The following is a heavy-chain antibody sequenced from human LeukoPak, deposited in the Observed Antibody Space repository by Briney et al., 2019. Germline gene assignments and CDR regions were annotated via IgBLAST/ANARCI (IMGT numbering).Heavy chain of an antibody. V-gene: IGHV3-30*18. J-gene: IGHJ4*02. CDR1: GFTFSSYG. CDR3: AKDISYSFLFDY. D-gene: IGHD2-15*01. Sequence: PGRSLRLSCAASGFTFSSYGMHWVRQAPGKGLEWVAVISYDGSNKYYADSVKGRFTISRDNSKNTLYLQMNSLRAEDTAVYYCAKDISYSFLFDYWGQGTLVTVSS. CDR2: ISYDGSNK.